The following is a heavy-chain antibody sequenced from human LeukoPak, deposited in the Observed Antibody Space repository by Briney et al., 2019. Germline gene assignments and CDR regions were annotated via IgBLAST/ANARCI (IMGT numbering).Heavy chain of an antibody. J-gene: IGHJ6*02. Sequence: SPSETLSLTCTVSGGSISSSSYYWGWIRQPPGKGLEWIGSIYYSGSTYYNPSLKSRVTISVDTSKSQFSLKLSSVTAADTAVYYCARDQLEQQWNSYYYGMDVWGQGTTVTVSS. D-gene: IGHD6-13*01. CDR3: ARDQLEQQWNSYYYGMDV. CDR1: GGSISSSSYY. CDR2: IYYSGST. V-gene: IGHV4-39*07.